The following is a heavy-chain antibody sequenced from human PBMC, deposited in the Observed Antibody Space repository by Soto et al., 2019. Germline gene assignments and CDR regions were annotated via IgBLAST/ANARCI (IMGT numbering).Heavy chain of an antibody. CDR2: IWYDGSNK. Sequence: GGSLRLSCAASGFTFSSYGMHWVRQAPGKGLEWVAVIWYDGSNKYYADSVKGRFTISRDNSKNTLYLQMNSLRAEDTAVYYCARRLERRSTHAFDIWGQGTMVTVSS. CDR1: GFTFSSYG. D-gene: IGHD1-1*01. V-gene: IGHV3-33*01. CDR3: ARRLERRSTHAFDI. J-gene: IGHJ3*02.